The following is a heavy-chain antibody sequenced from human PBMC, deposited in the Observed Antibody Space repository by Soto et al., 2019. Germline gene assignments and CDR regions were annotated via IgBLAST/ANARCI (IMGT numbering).Heavy chain of an antibody. V-gene: IGHV3-9*01. CDR2: ISWSSVNV. J-gene: IGHJ4*02. Sequence: EVRLVESGGGLVQPGRSLRLSCAASGFIFDDYGMYWVRQAPGMGLEWVSGISWSSVNVAYADSVKGRFTISRDNAKDSLYLEMNSLSTEDTALYYCAKDGGDYNYYYPNWGQGTLVTVAS. D-gene: IGHD3-10*01. CDR1: GFIFDDYG. CDR3: AKDGGDYNYYYPN.